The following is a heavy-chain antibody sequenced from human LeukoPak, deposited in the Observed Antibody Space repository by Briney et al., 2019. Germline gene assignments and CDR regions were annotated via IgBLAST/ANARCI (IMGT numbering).Heavy chain of an antibody. V-gene: IGHV4-34*01. J-gene: IGHJ4*02. CDR2: IDHSGST. CDR3: AKLRWGNYNF. CDR1: GGSFRGYY. Sequence: NPSETLSLTCAVYGGSFRGYYWSWIRQPPGKGLEWIGEIDHSGSTNYNPSLKSRVTMSVDTSKNQFSLNLSSVTAADTAVYYCAKLRWGNYNFWGQGTLVTVSS. D-gene: IGHD1-7*01.